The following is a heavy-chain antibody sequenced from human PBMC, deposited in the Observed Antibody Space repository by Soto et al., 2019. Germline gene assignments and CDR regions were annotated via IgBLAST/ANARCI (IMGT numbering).Heavy chain of an antibody. J-gene: IGHJ4*02. D-gene: IGHD3-22*01. V-gene: IGHV1-69*01. CDR2: IIPIFGTA. CDR3: ARGWGYDSTDYYYAY. CDR1: GGSFNRHT. Sequence: QVQLVQSGAEVRKPGSSVRVSCKASGGSFNRHTISWVRQAPGQGLEWMGGIIPIFGTANHAQKFQGRVTIIAAESTSKVYMELSSRRSDDTAIYYCARGWGYDSTDYYYAYWGQGTLVIVSS.